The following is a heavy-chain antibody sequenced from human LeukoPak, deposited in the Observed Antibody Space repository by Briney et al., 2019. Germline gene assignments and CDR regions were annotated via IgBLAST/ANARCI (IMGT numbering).Heavy chain of an antibody. J-gene: IGHJ4*02. Sequence: PGGSLRLSCAASGFTFSNFAMTWVRQAPGKGLEWVSSIVGSSSTYYADSLKGRFTISRDNAKNSLNPQMNSLRAEDTAVYYCARIGAGSSRDYWGQGTPVTVSS. CDR2: IVGSSST. D-gene: IGHD6-13*01. CDR3: ARIGAGSSRDY. CDR1: GFTFSNFA. V-gene: IGHV3-21*01.